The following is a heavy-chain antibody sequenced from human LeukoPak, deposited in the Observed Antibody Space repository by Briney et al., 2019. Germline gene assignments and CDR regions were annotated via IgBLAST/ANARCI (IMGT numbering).Heavy chain of an antibody. D-gene: IGHD3-16*02. CDR3: ARDRGIDSYFYHIDV. CDR2: INWNGGST. V-gene: IGHV3-20*04. CDR1: GFTFDDYG. J-gene: IGHJ6*03. Sequence: GGSLRLSCAASGFTFDDYGMSWVRQAPGRELEWVSGINWNGGSTSYADSVKGRFTISRDNAKNSLYLQMNSLRAEDTALYYCARDRGIDSYFYHIDVWGKGTTVTVSS.